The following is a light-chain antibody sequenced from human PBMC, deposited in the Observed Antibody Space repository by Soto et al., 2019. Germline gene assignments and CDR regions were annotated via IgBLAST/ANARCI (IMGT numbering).Light chain of an antibody. J-gene: IGLJ2*01. CDR3: AAWDASLSVL. Sequence: QSVLTQPPSASGTPGQRVIISCSGSSSNIGSKLVNWYQQVPGTAPKLLIFSNNQRPSGVPDRFSGSKSGTSASLAISGLQSEDEADYYCAAWDASLSVLFGGGTKLTVL. V-gene: IGLV1-44*01. CDR2: SNN. CDR1: SSNIGSKL.